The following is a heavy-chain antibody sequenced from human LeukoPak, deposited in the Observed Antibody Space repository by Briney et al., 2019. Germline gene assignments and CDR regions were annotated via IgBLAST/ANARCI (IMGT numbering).Heavy chain of an antibody. CDR1: GGSFSGYY. Sequence: SETLSLTCAVYGGSFSGYYWSWIRQPPGKGLEWIGEINHSGSTNYNPSLKSRVTISVDTSKNQFSLKLSSVTAADTAVYHCARGDTMVRGVMDYWGQGTLVTVSS. D-gene: IGHD3-10*01. CDR3: ARGDTMVRGVMDY. J-gene: IGHJ4*02. V-gene: IGHV4-34*01. CDR2: INHSGST.